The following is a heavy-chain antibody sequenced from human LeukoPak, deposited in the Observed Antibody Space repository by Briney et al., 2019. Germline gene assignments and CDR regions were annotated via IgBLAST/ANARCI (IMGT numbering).Heavy chain of an antibody. CDR1: GGSFGGYY. CDR3: ATRESLLWFGELSRYYYMDV. J-gene: IGHJ6*03. D-gene: IGHD3-10*01. CDR2: INHSGST. V-gene: IGHV4-34*01. Sequence: KPSETLSLTCAVYGGSFGGYYWSWIRQPPGQGLELIGEINHSGSTNFNPSLKSRVTTSVDTSKDQSSLKLSTVTAADTAVYYCATRESLLWFGELSRYYYMDVWGKGTTVTVSS.